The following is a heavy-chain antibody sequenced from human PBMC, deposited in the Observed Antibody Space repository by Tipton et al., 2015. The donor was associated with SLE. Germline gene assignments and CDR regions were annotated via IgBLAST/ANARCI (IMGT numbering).Heavy chain of an antibody. D-gene: IGHD2-15*01. V-gene: IGHV4-39*07. CDR3: ATCSGGSCYYFDY. Sequence: TLSLTCTVSGGSISSGSYYWSWIRQSPGKGLEWIGEINHSGSTNYNPSVKSRVTISVDTSKNQFSLKLSSVTAADTAVYYCATCSGGSCYYFDYWGQGTLVTVSS. CDR1: GGSISSGSYY. CDR2: INHSGST. J-gene: IGHJ4*02.